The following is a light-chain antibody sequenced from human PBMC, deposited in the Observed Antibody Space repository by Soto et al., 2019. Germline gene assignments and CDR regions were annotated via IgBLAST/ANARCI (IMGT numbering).Light chain of an antibody. CDR3: CSYASGSIYV. Sequence: QSALTQPASVSGSPGQSITISCTGTSSVVGAFNYVSWYLQYPGKAPKLMIYEVGNRPSGVSNRFSGSKSGNTASLTISGLQAEDEADYYCCSYASGSIYVFGTGTKLTVL. CDR1: SSVVGAFNY. V-gene: IGLV2-14*01. CDR2: EVG. J-gene: IGLJ1*01.